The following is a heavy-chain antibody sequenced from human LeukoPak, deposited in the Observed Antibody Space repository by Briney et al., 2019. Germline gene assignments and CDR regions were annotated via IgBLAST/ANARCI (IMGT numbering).Heavy chain of an antibody. J-gene: IGHJ4*02. CDR3: ALSREAAGTVFDD. CDR2: INSDGRTT. Sequence: GGSLRLSCAASGFTFSSYWMHWVRQAPGKGLVWASRINSDGRTTTYADSVKGRFTISRDNAKNTLYLQMNSLRVEDTAMYYCALSREAAGTVFDDWGQGTLATVSS. D-gene: IGHD6-13*01. CDR1: GFTFSSYW. V-gene: IGHV3-74*01.